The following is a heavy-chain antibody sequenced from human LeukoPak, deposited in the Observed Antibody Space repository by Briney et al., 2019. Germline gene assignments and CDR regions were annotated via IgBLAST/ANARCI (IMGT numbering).Heavy chain of an antibody. CDR1: GGPISSSSYY. CDR3: ARQIVVVVAATDYEVDWFDP. J-gene: IGHJ5*02. Sequence: PSETLSLTCTVSGGPISSSSYYWGWIRQPPGKGLEWIGSIYYSGSTYYNPSLKSRVTISVDTSKNQFSLKLSSVTAADTAVYYCARQIVVVVAATDYEVDWFDPWGQGTLVTVSS. V-gene: IGHV4-39*01. CDR2: IYYSGST. D-gene: IGHD2-15*01.